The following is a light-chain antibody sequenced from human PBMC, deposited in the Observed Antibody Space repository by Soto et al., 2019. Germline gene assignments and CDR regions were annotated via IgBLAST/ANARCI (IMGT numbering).Light chain of an antibody. J-gene: IGKJ2*01. CDR2: GAY. CDR1: QSVRSN. CDR3: QQYDHWPPYT. V-gene: IGKV3-15*01. Sequence: EIVMTQSPATLSVSPGERATLSWRAGQSVRSNLAWYQQKPGRAPRLLVYGAYNRVTGVPARFSGSGSGTDFTLTISSVQSEDFAIYYCQQYDHWPPYTFGQGTKVDIK.